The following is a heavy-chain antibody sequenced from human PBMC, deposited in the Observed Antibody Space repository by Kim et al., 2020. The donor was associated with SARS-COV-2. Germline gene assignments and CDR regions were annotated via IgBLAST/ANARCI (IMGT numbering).Heavy chain of an antibody. V-gene: IGHV3-11*06. CDR3: ARDRFGYSSSWTVCDY. D-gene: IGHD6-13*01. Sequence: SVKGRFTISRDNAKNSLYLQMNSLRAEDTAVYYCARDRFGYSSSWTVCDYWGQGTLVTVSS. J-gene: IGHJ4*02.